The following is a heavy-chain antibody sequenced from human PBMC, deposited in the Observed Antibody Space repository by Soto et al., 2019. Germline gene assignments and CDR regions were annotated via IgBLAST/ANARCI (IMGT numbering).Heavy chain of an antibody. CDR1: GFPFTPFW. Sequence: EVQVVESGGGLVQPGESLRLSCAASGFPFTPFWMHWVRQAPGKGLVWLSHINSDGSTKVYADSVKGRFTISRDNAKNTLYLQMNSLKAEDTAVYYCVRDRGSPDSFNVWGRGTMVPVSS. J-gene: IGHJ3*01. D-gene: IGHD3-16*01. CDR2: INSDGSTK. CDR3: VRDRGSPDSFNV. V-gene: IGHV3-74*01.